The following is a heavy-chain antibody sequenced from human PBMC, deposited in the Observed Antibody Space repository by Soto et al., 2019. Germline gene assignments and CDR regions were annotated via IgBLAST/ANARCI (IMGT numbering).Heavy chain of an antibody. D-gene: IGHD3-3*01. CDR2: INPATGAS. Sequence: QLHLVQSGAVVKKPGASVTVSCSASGYPVTAYYMHWVRQAPGRGLEWMGGINPATGASKYTETFQGRVTICRDTATNTVFMELSGVPAGGTAVFCCARGGGVGVAGSAAFDMWGQGTLVTVSS. CDR3: ARGGGVGVAGSAAFDM. V-gene: IGHV1-2*02. J-gene: IGHJ3*02. CDR1: GYPVTAYY.